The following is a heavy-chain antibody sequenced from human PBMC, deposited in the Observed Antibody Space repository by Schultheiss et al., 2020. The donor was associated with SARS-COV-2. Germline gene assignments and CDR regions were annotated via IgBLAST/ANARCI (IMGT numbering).Heavy chain of an antibody. CDR1: GYSISSGYY. V-gene: IGHV4-38-2*01. D-gene: IGHD6-13*01. CDR3: ARSIAAAGHRYFDY. CDR2: IYHSGST. Sequence: SQTLSLTCAVSGYSISSGYYWGWIRQPPGKGLEWIGSIYHSGSTYYNPSLKSRVTISVDTSKNQFSLKLSSVTAADTAVYYCARSIAAAGHRYFDYWGQGTLVTVSS. J-gene: IGHJ4*02.